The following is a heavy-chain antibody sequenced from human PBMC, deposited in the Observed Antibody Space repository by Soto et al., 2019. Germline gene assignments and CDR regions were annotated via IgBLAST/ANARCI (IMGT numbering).Heavy chain of an antibody. D-gene: IGHD4-17*01. CDR1: GGSISSYY. V-gene: IGHV4-59*01. Sequence: QVQLQESGPGLVKPSETLSLTCTVSGGSISSYYWSWIRQPPGKGLEWIGYIYYSGSTNYNPSLKSRVTISVDTSKNRFSLKLSSVTAADTAVYYCARGLDYLEYYFDYWGQGTLVTVSS. CDR2: IYYSGST. J-gene: IGHJ4*02. CDR3: ARGLDYLEYYFDY.